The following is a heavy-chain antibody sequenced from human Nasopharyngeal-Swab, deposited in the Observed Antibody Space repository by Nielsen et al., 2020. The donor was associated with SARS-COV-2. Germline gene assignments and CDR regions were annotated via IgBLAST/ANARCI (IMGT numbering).Heavy chain of an antibody. V-gene: IGHV3-7*01. CDR2: IKQDGSEK. J-gene: IGHJ6*02. CDR3: ARVVVVPASTTPPYYYYGMDV. Sequence: GESLKISCAASGFTFSSYWMSWVRQAPGKGLEWVANIKQDGSEKYYVDSVKGRFTISRGNAKNSLYLQMNSLRAEDTAVYYCARVVVVPASTTPPYYYYGMDVWGQGTTVTVSS. D-gene: IGHD2-2*01. CDR1: GFTFSSYW.